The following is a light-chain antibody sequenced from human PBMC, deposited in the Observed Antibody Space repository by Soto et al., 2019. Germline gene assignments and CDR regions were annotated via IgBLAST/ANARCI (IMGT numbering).Light chain of an antibody. CDR1: QTVSNNY. Sequence: EVVLTQSPGTLSLSPGERATLSCRASQTVSNNYLAWYQLKPGQAPRLLIFGSSDRAAGIPDRFSGSGSGTDLTLTISRLEPEDVAVDYCQQYGSSPPYTFGQGTKLEIK. V-gene: IGKV3-20*01. J-gene: IGKJ2*01. CDR3: QQYGSSPPYT. CDR2: GSS.